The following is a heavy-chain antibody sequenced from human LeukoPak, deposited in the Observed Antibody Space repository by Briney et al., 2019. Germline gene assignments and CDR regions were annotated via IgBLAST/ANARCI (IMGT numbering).Heavy chain of an antibody. CDR3: ARPPVLPQTKMAGYFDY. J-gene: IGHJ4*02. CDR1: GFTFSSYW. Sequence: PTGGSLRLSCAASGFTFSSYWMSWVRQAPGKGLEWVANIKQDGSEKYYVDSVKGRFTISRDNAKNTLYLQMNSLRAEDTAVYYCARPPVLPQTKMAGYFDYWGQGTLVTVSS. CDR2: IKQDGSEK. D-gene: IGHD1-1*01. V-gene: IGHV3-7*01.